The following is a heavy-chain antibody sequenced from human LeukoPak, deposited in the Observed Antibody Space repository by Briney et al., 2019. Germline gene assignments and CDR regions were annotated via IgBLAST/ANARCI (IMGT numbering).Heavy chain of an antibody. D-gene: IGHD3-22*01. CDR1: GYTFSSYR. CDR2: VNSDGSST. CDR3: ARDQCIGSICQVARDP. J-gene: IGHJ5*02. V-gene: IGHV3-74*01. Sequence: GGSLRLSCAASGYTFSSYRMTSVRQAPGKGLVWVSRVNSDGSSTRYADSVKGRFTISRDNAKNTLDLQMNSLRGEDTAVYYCARDQCIGSICQVARDPWGQGTLVTVSS.